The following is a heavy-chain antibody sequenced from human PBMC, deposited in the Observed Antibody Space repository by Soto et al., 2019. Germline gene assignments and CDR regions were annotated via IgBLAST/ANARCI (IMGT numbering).Heavy chain of an antibody. J-gene: IGHJ4*02. Sequence: APVQVSCTASVPTFSRYAISCVRQAPGQGLEWMGIIHPSGGSTSYAQKFQGRVTMTRDTSTSTVYMELSSLRSEDTAVYYCAREVTGYSSNWGQGTLVTVSS. D-gene: IGHD6-13*01. CDR3: AREVTGYSSN. CDR1: VPTFSRYA. V-gene: IGHV1-46*01. CDR2: IHPSGGST.